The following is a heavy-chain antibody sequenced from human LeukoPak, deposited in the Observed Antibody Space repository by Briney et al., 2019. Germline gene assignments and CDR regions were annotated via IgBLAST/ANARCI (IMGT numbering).Heavy chain of an antibody. D-gene: IGHD3-9*01. Sequence: PGGSLRLSCAASGFTFSSFGMHWVRQASGKGLEWVAVIWYDASNKYYADSVKGRFTISRDNSKNTLFLQMNSLRDDDTAVYYCARDRLHYDSLTGYPADWGQGTLVTVSS. V-gene: IGHV3-33*01. J-gene: IGHJ4*02. CDR1: GFTFSSFG. CDR2: IWYDASNK. CDR3: ARDRLHYDSLTGYPAD.